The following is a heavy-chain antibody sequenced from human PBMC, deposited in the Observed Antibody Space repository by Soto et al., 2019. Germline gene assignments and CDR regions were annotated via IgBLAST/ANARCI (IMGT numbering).Heavy chain of an antibody. CDR2: IYRTGST. CDR3: ASRDPGTSVDY. V-gene: IGHV4-4*02. CDR1: GGSFTSNNW. Sequence: QVQLQESGPGLVKPSGTLSLTCAVSGGSFTSNNWWTWVRQPPGQGLEWIGEIYRTGSTNYNPSHKSRVNISLDKSENQFSLKVTSLTAADTAVYYCASRDPGTSVDYWGQGTLVTVSS. J-gene: IGHJ4*02. D-gene: IGHD1-7*01.